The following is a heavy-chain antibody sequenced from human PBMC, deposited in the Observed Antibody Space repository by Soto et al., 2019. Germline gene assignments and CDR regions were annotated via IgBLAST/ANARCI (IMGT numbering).Heavy chain of an antibody. J-gene: IGHJ6*04. CDR2: INPKVGGT. V-gene: IGHV1-2*02. CDR3: ARALGDDFRSGYDYPAPLALPYYYGIEV. D-gene: IGHD3-3*01. Sequence: ASVNGSCKASGYTFTGYYMHWVRQAPGEGLEWMGWINPKVGGTNYAQKFQGRVTMTRGTSISTAYMELSRLRSDDTDVYSCARALGDDFRSGYDYPAPLALPYYYGIEVLGKGTTVLVS. CDR1: GYTFTGYY.